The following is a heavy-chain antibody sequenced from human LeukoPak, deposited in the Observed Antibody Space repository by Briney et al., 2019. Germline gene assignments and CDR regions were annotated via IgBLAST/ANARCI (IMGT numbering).Heavy chain of an antibody. Sequence: PGGSLRLSCAASGFTFSAYTMNWVRQAPGKGLEWVSSISGNSGSLHYADSVKGRFIISRDNAKNSLFLQMNSLTAEDTAVYYCARGGCTAPNCHYPPGVWGQGTLVTVSS. CDR2: ISGNSGSL. CDR1: GFTFSAYT. V-gene: IGHV3-21*01. CDR3: ARGGCTAPNCHYPPGV. D-gene: IGHD2-8*02. J-gene: IGHJ4*02.